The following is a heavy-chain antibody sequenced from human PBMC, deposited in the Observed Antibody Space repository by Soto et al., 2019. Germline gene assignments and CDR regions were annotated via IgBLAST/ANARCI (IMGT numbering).Heavy chain of an antibody. V-gene: IGHV4-39*01. Sequence: NPSEPLSLTCTVFGGSISSSSYYWGWIRQPPGKGLEWIGSIYYSGSTYYNPSLKSRVTISVDTSKNQFSLKLSSVTAADTAVYYCASPKIAFYNWFDPWGQGTLVT. CDR1: GGSISSSSYY. CDR3: ASPKIAFYNWFDP. CDR2: IYYSGST. D-gene: IGHD3-3*02. J-gene: IGHJ5*02.